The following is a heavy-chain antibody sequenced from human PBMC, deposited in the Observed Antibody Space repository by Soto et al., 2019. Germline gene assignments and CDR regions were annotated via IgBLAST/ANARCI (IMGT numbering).Heavy chain of an antibody. CDR2: IYYSGST. CDR1: GGSIISYY. Sequence: PSETLSLTCTVSGGSIISYYWSWIRQPPWKGLEWIGYIYYSGSTNYDPSLKSRVTISVDTSKNQFSLKLRSVTAADTAVYYCARGYGDYVLDCWGQGTLVTVSS. J-gene: IGHJ4*02. D-gene: IGHD4-17*01. V-gene: IGHV4-59*08. CDR3: ARGYGDYVLDC.